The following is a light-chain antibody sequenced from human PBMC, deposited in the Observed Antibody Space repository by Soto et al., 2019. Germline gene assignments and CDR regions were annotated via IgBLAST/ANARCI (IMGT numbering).Light chain of an antibody. V-gene: IGKV1-5*01. J-gene: IGKJ2*01. Sequence: DIQMTQSPSTLSASVGDRVTLTCRASQTISTWLAWYQQKPGKAPKLLIYGASSLQTGVPSRFSGSGSGTEFTLTISSLQPDDFATYYCQQYNSYSSTFGQGTKLEIK. CDR3: QQYNSYSST. CDR1: QTISTW. CDR2: GAS.